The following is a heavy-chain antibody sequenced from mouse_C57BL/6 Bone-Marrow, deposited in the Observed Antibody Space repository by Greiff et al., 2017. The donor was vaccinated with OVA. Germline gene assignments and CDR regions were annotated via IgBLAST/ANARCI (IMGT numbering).Heavy chain of an antibody. CDR1: GYTFTSYW. Sequence: QVQLQQPGAELVRPGTSVKLSCKASGYTFTSYWMHWVKQRPGQGLEWIGVIDPSASYTNYNQKFKGKATLTVDTSSSTAYMQLSSLTSEDSAVYYCARSYRDYWGQGTTLTVSS. J-gene: IGHJ2*01. V-gene: IGHV1-59*01. CDR2: IDPSASYT. CDR3: ARSYRDY.